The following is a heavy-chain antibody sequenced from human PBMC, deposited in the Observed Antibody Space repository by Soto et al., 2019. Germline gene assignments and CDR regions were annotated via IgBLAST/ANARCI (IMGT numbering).Heavy chain of an antibody. Sequence: GSLRLSCIVSGFTFRSYGMNWVRQAPGGGLEWVANVTGSGDSISYADSVKGRFTISRDNSQNTLFLQMDSLRVDDTATYYCVKDRAFRTVAGTDHWGQGTLVTVSS. CDR1: GFTFRSYG. CDR2: VTGSGDSI. D-gene: IGHD6-19*01. V-gene: IGHV3-23*01. CDR3: VKDRAFRTVAGTDH. J-gene: IGHJ4*02.